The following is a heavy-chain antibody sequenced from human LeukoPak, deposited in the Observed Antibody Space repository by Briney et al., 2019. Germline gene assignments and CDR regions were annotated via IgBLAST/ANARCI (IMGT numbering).Heavy chain of an antibody. Sequence: PGGSLRLSCAASGFTFDDYAMHWVRQAPGKGLEWVSLISWDGGSTYYADSVKGRFTISRDNSKNSLYLQMNSLRAEDTALYYCAKDLYRYDSKFSNSGLLDYWGQGTLVTVSS. CDR1: GFTFDDYA. V-gene: IGHV3-43D*03. CDR3: AKDLYRYDSKFSNSGLLDY. D-gene: IGHD3-22*01. CDR2: ISWDGGST. J-gene: IGHJ4*02.